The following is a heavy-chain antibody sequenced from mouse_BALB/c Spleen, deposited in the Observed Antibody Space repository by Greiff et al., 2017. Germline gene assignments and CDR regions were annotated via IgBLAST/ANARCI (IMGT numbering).Heavy chain of an antibody. V-gene: IGHV1-63*02. CDR3: ARGVRRDYFDY. CDR2: IYPGGGYT. CDR1: GYTFTNYW. Sequence: VKLMESGAELVRPGTSVKISCKASGYTFTNYWLGWVKQRPGHGLEWIGDIYPGGGYTNYNEKFKGKATLTADTSSSTAYMQLSSLTSEDSAVYFCARGVRRDYFDYWGQGTTLTVSS. D-gene: IGHD2-14*01. J-gene: IGHJ2*01.